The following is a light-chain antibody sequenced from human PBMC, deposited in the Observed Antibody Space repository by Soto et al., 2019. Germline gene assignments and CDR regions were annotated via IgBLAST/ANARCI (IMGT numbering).Light chain of an antibody. V-gene: IGKV3-20*01. CDR2: GAS. Sequence: EIVLTQSPGTLSLSPGERATLACRGSETVASNYLAWYQHKPGQAPRLLFFGASNRATGIPDRFSGSGSGTDFTLTISRLEHEDFAVYYCHQYGRSPWTLGQGTKVDIK. J-gene: IGKJ1*01. CDR1: ETVASNY. CDR3: HQYGRSPWT.